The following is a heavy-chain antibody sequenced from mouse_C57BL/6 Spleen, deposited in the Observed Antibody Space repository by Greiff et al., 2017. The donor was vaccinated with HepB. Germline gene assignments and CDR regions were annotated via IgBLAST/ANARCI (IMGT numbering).Heavy chain of an antibody. Sequence: EVKLVESGEGLVKPGGSLKLSCAASGFTFSSYAMSWVRQTPEKRLEWVAYISSGGDYIYYADTVKGRFTISRDNARNTLYLQMSSLKSEDTAMYYCTRVGRAHYFDYWGQGTTLTVSS. CDR1: GFTFSSYA. V-gene: IGHV5-9-1*02. J-gene: IGHJ2*01. CDR2: ISSGGDYI. D-gene: IGHD3-3*01. CDR3: TRVGRAHYFDY.